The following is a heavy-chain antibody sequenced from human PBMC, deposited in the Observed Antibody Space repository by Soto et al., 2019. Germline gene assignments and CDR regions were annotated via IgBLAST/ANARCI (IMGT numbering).Heavy chain of an antibody. D-gene: IGHD6-19*01. CDR2: ISSSGSTI. CDR1: GFTFSTYE. CDR3: ARVWQVAIDC. J-gene: IGHJ4*02. V-gene: IGHV3-48*03. Sequence: ESGGGLVQPGGSLRLSCAGSGFTFSTYEMNWVRQAPGKGLEWVSYISSSGSTIYYADSVKGRFTISRDNAKTSLYLQMNSLRADDTAIYYCARVWQVAIDCWGQGTLVAVSS.